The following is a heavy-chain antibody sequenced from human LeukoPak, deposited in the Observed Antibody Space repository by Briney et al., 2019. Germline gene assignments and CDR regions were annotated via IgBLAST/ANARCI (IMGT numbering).Heavy chain of an antibody. D-gene: IGHD1-1*01. Sequence: ETLSLTCTVSGGSISSTSYYWDWLRQPPGKGLEWVANINQDGSGKYYVDSVKGRFTISRDNAKNSLYLQMNSLRSEDTAIYYCAEGTTGWGQAPWSPSPQ. V-gene: IGHV3-7*01. CDR3: AEGTTG. CDR1: GGSISSTSYY. J-gene: IGHJ1*01. CDR2: INQDGSGK.